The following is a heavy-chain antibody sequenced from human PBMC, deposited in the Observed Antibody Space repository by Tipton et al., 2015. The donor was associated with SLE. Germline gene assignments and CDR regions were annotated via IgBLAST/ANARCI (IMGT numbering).Heavy chain of an antibody. D-gene: IGHD4-17*01. Sequence: TLSLTCTVSGGSISSYYWSWIRQPPGKRLEWIGHVHSSGSTHYNPSLKSRVTISVDTSKNQFSLKLSSVTAADTAVYYCASSSGSMVTTWYFDLWGRGTLVTVAS. CDR1: GGSISSYY. V-gene: IGHV4-59*12. CDR2: VHSSGST. J-gene: IGHJ2*01. CDR3: ASSSGSMVTTWYFDL.